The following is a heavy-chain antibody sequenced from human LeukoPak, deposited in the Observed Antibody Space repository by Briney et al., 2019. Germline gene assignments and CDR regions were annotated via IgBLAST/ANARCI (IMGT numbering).Heavy chain of an antibody. V-gene: IGHV1-8*01. CDR1: GYTFTSYD. J-gene: IGHJ4*02. D-gene: IGHD2-2*01. CDR3: ARGHRCSSTSCYGVEDY. Sequence: ASVKVSCKASGYTFTSYDINWVRQAPGQGLEWMGWMNPNSGNTGYAQKFQGRVTMTRNTSISTAYMELSSLRSEDTAVYYCARGHRCSSTSCYGVEDYWGQGALVTVSS. CDR2: MNPNSGNT.